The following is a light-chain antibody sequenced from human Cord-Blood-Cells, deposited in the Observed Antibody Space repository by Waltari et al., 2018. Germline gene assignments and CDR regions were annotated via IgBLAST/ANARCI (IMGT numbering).Light chain of an antibody. CDR2: GAS. CDR3: QQYNNWTPSYS. Sequence: EIVMTQSPATLSVSPGERATLSCRASQSVSSNLAWYQQKPGQAPRHLIYGASTRATGIPARFSGSGSGTEFTLTISSLQSEDFAGYYCQQYNNWTPSYSFSQATKLEI. J-gene: IGKJ2*03. CDR1: QSVSSN. V-gene: IGKV3-15*01.